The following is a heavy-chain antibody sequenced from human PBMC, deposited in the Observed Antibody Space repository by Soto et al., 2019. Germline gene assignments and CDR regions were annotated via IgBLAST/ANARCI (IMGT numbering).Heavy chain of an antibody. V-gene: IGHV3-21*01. CDR1: GFTFSSYS. J-gene: IGHJ4*02. CDR2: ISSSSSYI. D-gene: IGHD1-7*01. Sequence: GGSLRLSCAASGFTFSSYSMNWVRQAPGKGLEWVSSISSSSSYIYYADSVKGRFTISRDNAKNSLYLQMNSLRAEDTAVYYCARDLYSGTTDDYWGQGTLVTVSS. CDR3: ARDLYSGTTDDY.